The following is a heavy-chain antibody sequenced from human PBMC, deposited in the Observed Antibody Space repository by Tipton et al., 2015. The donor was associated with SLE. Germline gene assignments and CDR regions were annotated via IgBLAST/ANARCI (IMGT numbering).Heavy chain of an antibody. CDR2: IHTSETT. CDR1: GGSINSYY. CDR3: ARIFPDFFLHGKDG. V-gene: IGHV4-4*07. J-gene: IGHJ6*01. D-gene: IGHD3-3*01. Sequence: LRLSCTVSGGSINSYYWTWIRQPAGKGLEWIGRIHTSETTAYNPSLQSRVTMSVDTSKKQFSLNLTSVTAADTAVYYCARIFPDFFLHGKDGWGQGTTVTVSS.